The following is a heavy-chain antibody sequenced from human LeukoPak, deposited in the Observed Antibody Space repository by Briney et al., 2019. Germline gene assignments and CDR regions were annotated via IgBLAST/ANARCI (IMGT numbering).Heavy chain of an antibody. J-gene: IGHJ5*02. D-gene: IGHD2-2*01. CDR2: IYYSGST. V-gene: IGHV4-59*01. CDR1: GGSISSYY. Sequence: PSETLSLTCTVSGGSISSYYWSWIRQPPGKGLEWIGYIYYSGSTNYNPSLKSRVTISVDTSKNQFSLKLSSVTAADTAVYYCARLDVGCSSTSCYFFRFDPWGQGTLVTVPS. CDR3: ARLDVGCSSTSCYFFRFDP.